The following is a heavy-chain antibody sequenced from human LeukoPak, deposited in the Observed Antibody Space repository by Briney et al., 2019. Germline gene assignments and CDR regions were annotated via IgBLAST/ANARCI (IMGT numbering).Heavy chain of an antibody. V-gene: IGHV3-48*02. CDR3: ARDQGGNSFDYYYGMDV. D-gene: IGHD4-23*01. Sequence: PGGSLRLSCAASGFTFSSYSMNWVRQAPGKGLEWVSYISSSSSTIYYADSVKGRFTISRDNAKNSLYLQMNSLRDEDTAVYYCARDQGGNSFDYYYGMDVWGQGTTVTVSS. J-gene: IGHJ6*02. CDR2: ISSSSSTI. CDR1: GFTFSSYS.